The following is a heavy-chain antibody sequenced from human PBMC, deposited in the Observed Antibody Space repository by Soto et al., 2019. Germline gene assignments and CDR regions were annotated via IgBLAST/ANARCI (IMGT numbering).Heavy chain of an antibody. Sequence: GGSLRLSCAASGFTFTSYWMTWVRQAPGKGLEWVANIKPDGSQKWYVDSVRGRFTISRDNAKNSLYLQMSSLRAEDTAIYYCARGDYYDTNGPFSEAFDIWGQGTMVTVSS. V-gene: IGHV3-7*04. CDR1: GFTFTSYW. J-gene: IGHJ3*02. D-gene: IGHD3-22*01. CDR2: IKPDGSQK. CDR3: ARGDYYDTNGPFSEAFDI.